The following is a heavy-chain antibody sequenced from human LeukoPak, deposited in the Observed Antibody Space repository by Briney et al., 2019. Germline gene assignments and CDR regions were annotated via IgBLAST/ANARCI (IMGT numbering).Heavy chain of an antibody. CDR2: IRSKANSYAT. Sequence: GGSLRLSCAASGFTFSGSAMHWVRQASGKGLEWAGRIRSKANSYATAYAASVKGRFTISRDDSKNTAYLQMNSLKTEDTAVYYCTSRYGSRDYWGLGTLVTVSS. J-gene: IGHJ4*02. CDR3: TSRYGSRDY. D-gene: IGHD3-10*01. V-gene: IGHV3-73*01. CDR1: GFTFSGSA.